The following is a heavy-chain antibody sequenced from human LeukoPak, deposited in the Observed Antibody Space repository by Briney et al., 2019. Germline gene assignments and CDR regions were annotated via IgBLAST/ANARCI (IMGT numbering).Heavy chain of an antibody. V-gene: IGHV4-4*07. CDR2: IYTSGST. CDR1: GGSISSYY. Sequence: SETLSLTCTVSGGSISSYYWSWIRQPAGKGLEWIGRIYTSGSTNYNPSLKSRVTMSVDTSKNQFSLKLSSVTAADTAVYYCARGPFSSSWYYFDYWGQGTRVTVSS. J-gene: IGHJ4*02. CDR3: ARGPFSSSWYYFDY. D-gene: IGHD6-13*01.